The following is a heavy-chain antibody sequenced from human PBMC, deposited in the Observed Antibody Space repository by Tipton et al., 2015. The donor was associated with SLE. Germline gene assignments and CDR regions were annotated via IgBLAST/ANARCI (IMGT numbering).Heavy chain of an antibody. CDR3: ATRRDGYNYGGFDI. V-gene: IGHV3-30*02. J-gene: IGHJ3*02. Sequence: GSLRLSCAASGFTFSSYAMHWVRQAPGKGLEWVALIRYDGINKHYIDSVKGRFTTSRDNSRNTLYLQMNSLRGEDAAVYYCATRRDGYNYGGFDIWGQGTMVTVSS. D-gene: IGHD5-24*01. CDR1: GFTFSSYA. CDR2: IRYDGINK.